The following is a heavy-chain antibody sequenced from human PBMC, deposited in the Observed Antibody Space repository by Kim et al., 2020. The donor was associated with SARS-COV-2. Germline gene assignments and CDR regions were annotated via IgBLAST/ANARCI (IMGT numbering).Heavy chain of an antibody. D-gene: IGHD2-21*02. CDR2: IYTSGST. CDR1: GGSISNYY. CDR3: ARAAMTLGLNWFDP. V-gene: IGHV4-4*07. J-gene: IGHJ5*02. Sequence: SETLSLTCTVSGGSISNYYWSWIRQPAGKGLEWIGRIYTSGSTNYNPSLKSRATMSIDTSKNQFSLKLSSVTAADTAVYYCARAAMTLGLNWFDPWGQGTLVTVSS.